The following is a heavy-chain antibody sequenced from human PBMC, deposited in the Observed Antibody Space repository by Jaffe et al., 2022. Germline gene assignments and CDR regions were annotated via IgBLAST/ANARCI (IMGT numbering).Heavy chain of an antibody. J-gene: IGHJ4*02. Sequence: QVQLQQWGAGLLKPSETLSLTCAVYGGSFSGYYWSWIRQPPGKGLEWIGEINHSGSTNYNPSLKSRVTISVDTSKNQFSLKLSSVTAADTAVYYCARAGRITMVRGVIITPPGDYWGQGTLVTVSS. CDR2: INHSGST. D-gene: IGHD3-10*01. V-gene: IGHV4-34*01. CDR3: ARAGRITMVRGVIITPPGDY. CDR1: GGSFSGYY.